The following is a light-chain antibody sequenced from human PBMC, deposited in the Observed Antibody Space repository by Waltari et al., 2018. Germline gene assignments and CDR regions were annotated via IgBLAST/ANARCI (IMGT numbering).Light chain of an antibody. CDR3: CSYAGSSTFG. CDR1: SSDVGSYNL. J-gene: IGLJ1*01. CDR2: EGS. V-gene: IGLV2-23*03. Sequence: QSALTQPASVSGSPGPSITISCPGTSSDVGSYNLVPWYQQHPGKAPKLMIYEGSKRPSGVSNRFSGSKSGNTASLTISGLQAEDEADYCCCSYAGSSTFGFGTGTKVTVL.